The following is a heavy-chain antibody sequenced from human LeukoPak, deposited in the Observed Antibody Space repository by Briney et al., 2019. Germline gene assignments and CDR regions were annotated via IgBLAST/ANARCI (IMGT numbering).Heavy chain of an antibody. CDR2: INPNTGGT. CDR3: ARAPLIVVVFPPRLDF. CDR1: GYTFTGYY. V-gene: IGHV1-2*02. Sequence: ASVKVSCKTSGYTFTGYYMHWVRQAPGQGREWMGWINPNTGGTNYAQNFQGRVTMTSDTSISTAYMELSSLRSDDTAMYYCARAPLIVVVFPPRLDFWGQGTLVTVSS. J-gene: IGHJ4*02. D-gene: IGHD3-22*01.